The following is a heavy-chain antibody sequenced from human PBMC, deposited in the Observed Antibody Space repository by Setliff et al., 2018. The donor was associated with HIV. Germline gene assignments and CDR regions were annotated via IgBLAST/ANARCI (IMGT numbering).Heavy chain of an antibody. D-gene: IGHD1-26*01. CDR3: ARGPVGGTVDY. V-gene: IGHV1-46*01. J-gene: IGHJ4*02. Sequence: ASVKVSCKASGYTFTRYFMHCVRQAPGQGLEWLGMINPSGGSTWYAQKFQGRVTMTGDTSTNTIYMEMSSLRSDDTALYYCARGPVGGTVDYWGQGTLVTVSS. CDR2: INPSGGST. CDR1: GYTFTRYF.